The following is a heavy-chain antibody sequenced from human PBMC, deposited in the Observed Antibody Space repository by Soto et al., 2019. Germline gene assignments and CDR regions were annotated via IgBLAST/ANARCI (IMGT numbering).Heavy chain of an antibody. V-gene: IGHV1-8*01. D-gene: IGHD3-3*01. CDR1: GYTFTSYD. CDR3: ARVYYDFWSGYSNWFDP. Sequence: QVQLVQSGAEVKKPGASVKVSCKASGYTFTSYDINWVRQATGQGLEWMGWMNPNSGNTGYAQKFQGRVTMTRNTSISTAYMELSSLRSEDTAVYYCARVYYDFWSGYSNWFDPWGQGTLVTVSS. J-gene: IGHJ5*02. CDR2: MNPNSGNT.